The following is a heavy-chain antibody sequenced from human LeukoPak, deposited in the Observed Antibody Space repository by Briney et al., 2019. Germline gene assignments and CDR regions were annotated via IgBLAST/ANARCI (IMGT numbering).Heavy chain of an antibody. CDR3: ARDQDYGSGLYWYFDL. Sequence: SETLSLTCTVSGGSISGYYWSWIRQPPGKGLEWIGYIYYSGSTNYNPSLKSRVTISVDTSKNQFSLKLSSVTAADTAVYYCARDQDYGSGLYWYFDLWGRAPWSLSPQ. CDR2: IYYSGST. CDR1: GGSISGYY. V-gene: IGHV4-59*01. D-gene: IGHD3-10*01. J-gene: IGHJ2*01.